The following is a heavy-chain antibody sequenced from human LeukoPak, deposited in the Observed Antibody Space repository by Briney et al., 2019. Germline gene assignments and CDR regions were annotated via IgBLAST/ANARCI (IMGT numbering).Heavy chain of an antibody. D-gene: IGHD3-9*01. CDR1: GFTFSSYN. CDR3: ARDFLTILGAFDI. CDR2: ISSSSNYI. J-gene: IGHJ3*02. Sequence: PGGSLRLSCAASGFTFSSYNMNWVRQAPGKGLEWVSSISSSSNYIYYADSVKGRFTISRDNAKNSLYLQMNGPRAEDTAVYYCARDFLTILGAFDIWGQGTMVTVSS. V-gene: IGHV3-21*01.